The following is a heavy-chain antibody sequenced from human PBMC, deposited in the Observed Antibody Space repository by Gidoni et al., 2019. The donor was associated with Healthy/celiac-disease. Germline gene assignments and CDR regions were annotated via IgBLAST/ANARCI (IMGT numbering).Heavy chain of an antibody. CDR1: GFTFSSYA. V-gene: IGHV3-30*04. Sequence: QVQLVESGGGVVQPGRSLRLSCAAPGFTFSSYAMHWVRQAPGKGLEWVAVISYDGSNKYYADSVKGRFTISRDNSKNTLYLQMNSLRAEDTAVYYCARDLGYSYGTFDYWGQGTLVTVSS. D-gene: IGHD5-18*01. CDR3: ARDLGYSYGTFDY. CDR2: ISYDGSNK. J-gene: IGHJ4*02.